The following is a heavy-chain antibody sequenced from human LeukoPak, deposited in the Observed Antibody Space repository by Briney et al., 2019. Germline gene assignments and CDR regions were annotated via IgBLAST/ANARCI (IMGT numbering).Heavy chain of an antibody. J-gene: IGHJ5*02. CDR1: GGSISSYY. D-gene: IGHD3-3*01. CDR3: ARTRIFDWFDP. Sequence: PSETLSLTCTVSGGSISSYYWSWIRQPPGKGLEWIGYIYTSGSTNYNPSLKSRVTISVDTSKNQFSLKLSSVTAADTAVYYCARTRIFDWFDPWGQGTLVTVSS. V-gene: IGHV4-4*09. CDR2: IYTSGST.